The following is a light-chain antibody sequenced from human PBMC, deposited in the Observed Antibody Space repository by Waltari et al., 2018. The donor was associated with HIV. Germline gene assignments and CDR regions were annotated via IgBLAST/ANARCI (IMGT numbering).Light chain of an antibody. CDR2: DAV. J-gene: IGKJ4*01. Sequence: DIQMTQSPSSLSASVADRVTITCQASQDISTNLHWYQQKPGKAHQVLIYDAVNLETGVPSRFSGSGSGTKFIMTINSLQPEDIATYYCQQSASLTPLTFGGGTKVEI. V-gene: IGKV1-33*01. CDR3: QQSASLTPLT. CDR1: QDISTN.